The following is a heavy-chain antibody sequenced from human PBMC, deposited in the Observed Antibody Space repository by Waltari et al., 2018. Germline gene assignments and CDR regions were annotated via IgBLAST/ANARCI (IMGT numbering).Heavy chain of an antibody. D-gene: IGHD1-1*01. CDR1: GYSISSGYY. Sequence: QVQLQESGPGLVKPSETLSLTCAVSGYSISSGYYWGWIRQPPGKGLEWIGSIYHSGSTYYNPSLKSRVTISVDTSKNQFSLKLSSVTAADTAVYYCARVRTGTTSVGAFDIWGQGTMVTVSS. CDR3: ARVRTGTTSVGAFDI. CDR2: IYHSGST. J-gene: IGHJ3*02. V-gene: IGHV4-38-2*01.